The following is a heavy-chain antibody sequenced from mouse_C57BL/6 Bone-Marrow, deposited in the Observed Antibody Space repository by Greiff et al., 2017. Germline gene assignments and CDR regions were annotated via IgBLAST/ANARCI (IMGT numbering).Heavy chain of an antibody. J-gene: IGHJ2*01. CDR3: ARDLGQGFDY. D-gene: IGHD3-3*01. CDR1: GFTFTDYY. Sequence: EVMLVESGGGLVQPGGSLSLSCAASGFTFTDYYMSWVRQPPGKALEWLGFIRNKANGYTTEYSASVKGRFTISRDNSQSILYLQMNALRAEDSATYYCARDLGQGFDYWGQGTTLTVSS. CDR2: IRNKANGYTT. V-gene: IGHV7-3*01.